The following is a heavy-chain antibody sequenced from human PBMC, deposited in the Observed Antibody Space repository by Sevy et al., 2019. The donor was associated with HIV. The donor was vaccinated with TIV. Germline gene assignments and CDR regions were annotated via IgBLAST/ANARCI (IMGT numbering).Heavy chain of an antibody. D-gene: IGHD3-22*01. CDR2: ISSSSSYI. J-gene: IGHJ3*02. Sequence: GGSLRLSCAASGFTFSSYSMNWVRQAPGKGLEWVSSISSSSSYIYYADSVKGRFTISRDNAKNSLYLQMNSLRAEDKAVYYCAREFYDGSGHDAFDIWGQGTMVTVSS. V-gene: IGHV3-21*01. CDR3: AREFYDGSGHDAFDI. CDR1: GFTFSSYS.